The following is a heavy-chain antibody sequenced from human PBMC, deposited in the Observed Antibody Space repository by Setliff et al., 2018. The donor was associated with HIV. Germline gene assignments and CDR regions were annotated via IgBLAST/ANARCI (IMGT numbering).Heavy chain of an antibody. J-gene: IGHJ6*03. CDR2: IYHTGST. CDR1: GASISSSSHH. CDR3: ARIVRWELVATSTFFYYYMDV. D-gene: IGHD1-26*01. Sequence: SETLSLTCIVSGASISSSSHHWAWIRQPPGKGLEYIGNIYHTGSTHHNPSLESRVATSVDTSKNQFSLKLSSVTAADTAVYYCARIVRWELVATSTFFYYYMDVWGKGTTVTVSS. V-gene: IGHV4-39*01.